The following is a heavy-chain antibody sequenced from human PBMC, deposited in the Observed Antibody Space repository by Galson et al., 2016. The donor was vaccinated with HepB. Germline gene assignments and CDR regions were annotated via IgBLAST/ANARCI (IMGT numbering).Heavy chain of an antibody. CDR2: ISTYNGNT. Sequence: SVKVSCKASGYTFTSYGISWVRQAPGQGLEWMGWISTYNGNTNYEQRLQGRVTMTPDTSTSTAYMELMSLRSDDPAVYYCARERGNYRYFDYWGQGTLVTVSS. CDR3: ARERGNYRYFDY. V-gene: IGHV1-18*04. CDR1: GYTFTSYG. D-gene: IGHD3-16*02. J-gene: IGHJ4*02.